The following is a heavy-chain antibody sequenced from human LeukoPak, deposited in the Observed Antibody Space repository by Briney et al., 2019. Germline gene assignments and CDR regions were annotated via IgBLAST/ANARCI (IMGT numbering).Heavy chain of an antibody. CDR2: MYSGGST. J-gene: IGHJ3*02. D-gene: IGHD5-24*01. CDR3: AREKVEMGAFDI. Sequence: GGSLRLSCAASGFTDSSNYMSWVRQAPGKGLEWVSVMYSGGSTYYADSVKGRFTISRDNSKNTLYLQMNSLRAEDTAVYYCAREKVEMGAFDIWGQGTMVTVSS. V-gene: IGHV3-53*01. CDR1: GFTDSSNY.